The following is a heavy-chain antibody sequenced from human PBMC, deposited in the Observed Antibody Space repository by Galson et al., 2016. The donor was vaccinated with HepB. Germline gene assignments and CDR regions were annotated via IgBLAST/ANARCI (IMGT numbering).Heavy chain of an antibody. D-gene: IGHD1-26*01. CDR1: WDSVSSNSAA. V-gene: IGHV6-1*01. CDR2: TYYRSKWFN. CDR3: SRGTGAFSDY. J-gene: IGHJ4*02. Sequence: CAISWDSVSSNSAAWNWIRQSPSRGLEWLGRTYYRSKWFNNDAVSVKSRITINTDTSKNQFSLQLNFVTPEDTAVCYCSRGTGAFSDYWGQGTLVTVSS.